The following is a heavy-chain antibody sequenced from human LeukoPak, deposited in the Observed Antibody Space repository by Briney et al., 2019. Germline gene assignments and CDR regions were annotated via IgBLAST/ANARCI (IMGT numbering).Heavy chain of an antibody. CDR2: ISYSGST. J-gene: IGHJ4*02. V-gene: IGHV4-59*01. CDR3: ARGPHKFDY. CDR1: GGSISRYY. Sequence: PSETLSLTCTVSGGSISRYYWSWIRQPPGKGLEWIGYISYSGSTNYNPSLKSRVTISVDTSKHQFSLKLSAVTAADTAVYYCARGPHKFDYWGQGSLVTVSS.